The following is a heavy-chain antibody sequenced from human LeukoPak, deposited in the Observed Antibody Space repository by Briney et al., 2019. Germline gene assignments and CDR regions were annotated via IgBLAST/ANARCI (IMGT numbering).Heavy chain of an antibody. V-gene: IGHV4-59*08. CDR2: IYYSGST. CDR3: ARTFGARYYYYGMDV. D-gene: IGHD3-10*01. J-gene: IGHJ6*02. Sequence: SETLSLTCTVSGGSISRYYWNWIRLPPGKGLEWIGYIYYSGSTNYNPSLKSRVTISVDTSKNQVFLELSSVTAADTAVYYCARTFGARYYYYGMDVWGQGTTVTVSS. CDR1: GGSISRYY.